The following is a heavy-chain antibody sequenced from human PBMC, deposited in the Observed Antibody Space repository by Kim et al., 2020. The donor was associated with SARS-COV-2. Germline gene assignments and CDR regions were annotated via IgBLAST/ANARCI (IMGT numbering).Heavy chain of an antibody. CDR3: ARDGYGSGSPIDY. CDR1: GFTFSSYS. CDR2: ISSSSSYI. Sequence: GGSLRLSCAASGFTFSSYSMNWVRQAPGKGLEWVSSISSSSSYIYYVDSVKGRFTISRDNAKNSLYLQMNSLRAEDTAVYYCARDGYGSGSPIDYWGQGTLVTVSS. V-gene: IGHV3-21*01. D-gene: IGHD3-10*01. J-gene: IGHJ4*02.